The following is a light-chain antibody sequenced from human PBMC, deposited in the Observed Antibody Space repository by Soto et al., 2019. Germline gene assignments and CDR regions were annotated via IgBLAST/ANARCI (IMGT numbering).Light chain of an antibody. V-gene: IGKV1-5*03. CDR2: RAS. Sequence: DIQMTQSPSTLSASMGDRVTITCRASQDIDIWLAWYQQKPGKAPKFLISRASILESGVPSRFSGSGSGTESTLTIGSLQPNDFRTNYCNQNNFNPWTSGKGTKVKSN. CDR3: NQNNFNPWT. J-gene: IGKJ1*01. CDR1: QDIDIW.